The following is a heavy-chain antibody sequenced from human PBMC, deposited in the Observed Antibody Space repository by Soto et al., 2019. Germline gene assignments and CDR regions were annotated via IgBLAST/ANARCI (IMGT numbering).Heavy chain of an antibody. D-gene: IGHD6-6*01. Sequence: GGSLRLSCAASGFTLSSDDMHWVRQAPGKGLEWVAIMSYDGTNQYYADSVKGRFTISRDISKSTLYLQMNSLTTEDTAVYYCAKGGWYAGSSRSDCWGQGTLVTVSS. V-gene: IGHV3-30*18. J-gene: IGHJ4*02. CDR3: AKGGWYAGSSRSDC. CDR1: GFTLSSDD. CDR2: MSYDGTNQ.